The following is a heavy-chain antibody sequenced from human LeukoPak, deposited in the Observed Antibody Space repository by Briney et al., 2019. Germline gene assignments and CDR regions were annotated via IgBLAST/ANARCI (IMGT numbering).Heavy chain of an antibody. D-gene: IGHD4-17*01. CDR2: IIPIFGTA. Sequence: GSSVKVSCKASGGTFISYAISWVRQAPGQGLEWMGGIIPIFGTANYAQKFQGRVTITADKSPSTAYIELSSLRSQDTAVYYCARNYGLYYYYIYVSGKGTTVTVSS. CDR1: GGTFISYA. CDR3: ARNYGLYYYYIYV. V-gene: IGHV1-69*06. J-gene: IGHJ6*03.